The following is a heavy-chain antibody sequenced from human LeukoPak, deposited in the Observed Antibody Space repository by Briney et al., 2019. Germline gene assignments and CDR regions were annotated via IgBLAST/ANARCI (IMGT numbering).Heavy chain of an antibody. CDR1: GFTFSSYW. V-gene: IGHV3-74*01. Sequence: GGSLRLSCAASGFTFSSYWMHSVRQAPGKGLVWVSRINSDWISTSYAHSVKGRFTISRDNAKNTLYLQMNSLRAEDTAVYYCAKAGWYCSSTSCSYFDYWGQGTLVTVSS. CDR3: AKAGWYCSSTSCSYFDY. D-gene: IGHD2-2*01. J-gene: IGHJ4*02. CDR2: INSDWIST.